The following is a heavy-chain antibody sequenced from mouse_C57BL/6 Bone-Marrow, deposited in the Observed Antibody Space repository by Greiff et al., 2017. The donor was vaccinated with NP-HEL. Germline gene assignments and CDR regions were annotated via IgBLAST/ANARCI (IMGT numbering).Heavy chain of an antibody. V-gene: IGHV1-54*01. Sequence: QVQLQQSGAELVRPGTSVKVSCKASGYAFTNYLIEWVKQRPGQGLEWIGVINPGSGGTNYNEKFKGKATLTADKSSSTAYMQLSSLTSEDSAVYVCARRRLRGYYAMDYWGQGTSVTVSS. CDR2: INPGSGGT. CDR1: GYAFTNYL. D-gene: IGHD2-4*01. J-gene: IGHJ4*01. CDR3: ARRRLRGYYAMDY.